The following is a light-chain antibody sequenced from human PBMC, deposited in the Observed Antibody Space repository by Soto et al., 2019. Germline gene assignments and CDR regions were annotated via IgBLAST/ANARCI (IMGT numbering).Light chain of an antibody. J-gene: IGKJ5*01. Sequence: EIVMTQSPATLSVSPGERATLSCRASQSVSSYLAWYQQKPGQAPMLLIYDASNRATGIPARFSGSGSGTDFTLTISRLEPEDFALYYCQHYVERSPITFGQGTRLEI. CDR2: DAS. CDR1: QSVSSY. V-gene: IGKV3-15*01. CDR3: QHYVERSPIT.